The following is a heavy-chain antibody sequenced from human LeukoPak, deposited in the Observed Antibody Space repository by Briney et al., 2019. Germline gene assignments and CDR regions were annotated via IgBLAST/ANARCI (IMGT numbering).Heavy chain of an antibody. D-gene: IGHD3-22*01. Sequence: GGSLRLSCAASGFTFSTYGMSWIRQAPGKGLDWVSGISGSGGRTTYADSVAGRFTVSRDNSKNTLYLQMNNLRAEDTALYYCAKDRFYDSSGNHFESEKWGQGTLVTV. J-gene: IGHJ4*02. V-gene: IGHV3-23*01. CDR3: AKDRFYDSSGNHFESEK. CDR1: GFTFSTYG. CDR2: ISGSGGRT.